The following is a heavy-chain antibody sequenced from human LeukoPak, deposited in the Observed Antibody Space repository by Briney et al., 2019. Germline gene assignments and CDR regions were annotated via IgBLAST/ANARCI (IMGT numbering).Heavy chain of an antibody. Sequence: GASVKVSCKASGGTFSSYAISWVRQAPGQGLEWMGRIIPILGIANYAQKFQGRVTITADKSTSTAYMELSSLRSEDTAVYYCARSLRGIAVASTYYYYGMDVWGQGTTVTVSS. J-gene: IGHJ6*02. CDR3: ARSLRGIAVASTYYYYGMDV. V-gene: IGHV1-69*04. D-gene: IGHD6-19*01. CDR1: GGTFSSYA. CDR2: IIPILGIA.